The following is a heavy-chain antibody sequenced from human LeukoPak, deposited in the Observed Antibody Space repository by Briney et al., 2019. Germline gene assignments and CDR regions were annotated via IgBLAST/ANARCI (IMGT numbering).Heavy chain of an antibody. CDR2: ISGSGGST. D-gene: IGHD3-9*01. V-gene: IGHV3-23*01. J-gene: IGHJ3*02. Sequence: GGSLRLSCAASGFTFSSYVMSWVRQAPGKGLEWVSAISGSGGSTYYADSVKGRFTISRDNAKNSLYLQMNSLRAEDTAVYYCATYYDIFDAFDIWGQGTMVTVSS. CDR1: GFTFSSYV. CDR3: ATYYDIFDAFDI.